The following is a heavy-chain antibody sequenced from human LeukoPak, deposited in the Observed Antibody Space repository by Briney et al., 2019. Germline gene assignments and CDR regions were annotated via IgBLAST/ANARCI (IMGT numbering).Heavy chain of an antibody. CDR3: ARRYDYVWGSYRPYFDY. CDR2: INHSGST. D-gene: IGHD3-16*02. Sequence: SETLSLTCAVYGGSFSGYYWSWIRQPPGKGLEWIGEINHSGSTNYNPSLKSRVTISVDTSKNQFSLKLSSVTAADRAVYYCARRYDYVWGSYRPYFDYWGQGTLVTVSS. CDR1: GGSFSGYY. V-gene: IGHV4-34*01. J-gene: IGHJ4*02.